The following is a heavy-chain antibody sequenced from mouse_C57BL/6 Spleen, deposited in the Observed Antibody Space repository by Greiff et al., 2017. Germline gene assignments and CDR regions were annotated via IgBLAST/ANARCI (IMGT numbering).Heavy chain of an antibody. CDR1: GYTFTSYD. D-gene: IGHD2-3*01. CDR3: ARQGHDGYYEDYAMDY. V-gene: IGHV1-85*01. CDR2: IYPRDGST. Sequence: VQRVESGPELVKPGASVKLSCKASGYTFTSYDINWVKQRPGQGLEWIGWIYPRDGSTKYNEKFKGKATLTVDTSSSTAYMELHSLTSEDSAVYFCARQGHDGYYEDYAMDYWGQGTSVTVSS. J-gene: IGHJ4*01.